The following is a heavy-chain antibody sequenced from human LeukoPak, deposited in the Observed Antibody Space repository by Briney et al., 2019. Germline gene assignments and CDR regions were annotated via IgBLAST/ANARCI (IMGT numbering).Heavy chain of an antibody. CDR2: IYYSGST. Sequence: SETLSLTCTVSGGSISSGGYYWSWIRQHPGKGLEWIGYIYYSGSTYYNPSLKSRVTISVGTSKNQFSLKLSSVTAADTAVYYCARVLPVFSGYYFDYWGQGTLVTVSS. D-gene: IGHD2-2*01. J-gene: IGHJ4*02. V-gene: IGHV4-31*03. CDR3: ARVLPVFSGYYFDY. CDR1: GGSISSGGYY.